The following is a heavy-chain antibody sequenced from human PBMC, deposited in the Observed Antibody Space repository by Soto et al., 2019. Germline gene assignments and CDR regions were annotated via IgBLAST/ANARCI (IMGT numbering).Heavy chain of an antibody. CDR3: ALGSAILDS. D-gene: IGHD1-1*01. V-gene: IGHV1-69*06. CDR1: GGSFSSYA. CDR2: IIPISGTP. J-gene: IGHJ4*02. Sequence: SVKVSCKASGGSFSSYAISWVRQAPGQELQWMGGIIPISGTPTFAQKFQGRVTITADRSTTTAYMELNNLRSEDTAVYYCALGSAILDSWGPGTLVTVSS.